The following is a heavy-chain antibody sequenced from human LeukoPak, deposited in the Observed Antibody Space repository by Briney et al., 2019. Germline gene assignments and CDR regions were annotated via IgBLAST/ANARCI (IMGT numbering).Heavy chain of an antibody. CDR3: ARDGMVKDIVVVPAANEYNWFDP. D-gene: IGHD2-2*01. CDR2: ISSYGTYI. V-gene: IGHV3-21*01. Sequence: GGSLRLSCAASGFTFSSYSMNWVRQAPGKGLEWVSTISSYGTYIYYANSVKGRFTISRDNAKNSLYLQMNSLRAEDTAVYYCARDGMVKDIVVVPAANEYNWFDPWGQGTLVTVSS. J-gene: IGHJ5*02. CDR1: GFTFSSYS.